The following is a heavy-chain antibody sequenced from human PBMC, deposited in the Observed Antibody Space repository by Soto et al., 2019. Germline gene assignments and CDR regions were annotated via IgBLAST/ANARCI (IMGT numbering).Heavy chain of an antibody. CDR3: ARASAGALYDF. CDR1: GYIFTNYG. D-gene: IGHD6-13*01. Sequence: QVQLVQSGAEVRKPGASVNVSCKTSGYIFTNYGVAWVRQAPGQGLELVAWISGYNGYPKHTQKFQGRVTVTTDTTTRTGYMELRNLRSDDTAVYYCARASAGALYDFWGQGTRVTGSS. J-gene: IGHJ4*02. V-gene: IGHV1-18*01. CDR2: ISGYNGYP.